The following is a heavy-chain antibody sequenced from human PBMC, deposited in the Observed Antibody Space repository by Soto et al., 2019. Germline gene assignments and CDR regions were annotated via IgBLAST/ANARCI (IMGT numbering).Heavy chain of an antibody. D-gene: IGHD2-21*01. CDR2: IYYSGST. Sequence: LLQLPETLSLTCTVSGGSISSYYWSWIRQPPGKGLEWIGYIYYSGSTNYNPSLKSRVTISVDTSKNQFSLKLSSVTAADTAVYYCARTVEHIVATRNAFDIWGQGTMVTVSS. CDR1: GGSISSYY. CDR3: ARTVEHIVATRNAFDI. V-gene: IGHV4-59*08. J-gene: IGHJ3*02.